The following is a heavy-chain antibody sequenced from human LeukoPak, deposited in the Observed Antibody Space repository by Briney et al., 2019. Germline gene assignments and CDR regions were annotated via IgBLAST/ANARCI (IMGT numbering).Heavy chain of an antibody. J-gene: IGHJ4*02. D-gene: IGHD2-8*01. Sequence: KSSDPQSLICTVRGVFKSTCYWCWLPQPPGKGLEGIGYSDYSGSTNYSPSLQSRGTIYVDTSKNQFSLRLSSVTAADTAMYYCARSGTKTNGFDYWGQGTLVTVSS. V-gene: IGHV4-59*07. CDR3: ARSGTKTNGFDY. CDR1: GVFKSTCY. CDR2: SDYSGST.